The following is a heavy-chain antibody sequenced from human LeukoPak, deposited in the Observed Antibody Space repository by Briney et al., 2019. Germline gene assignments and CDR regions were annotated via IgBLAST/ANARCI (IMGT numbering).Heavy chain of an antibody. CDR3: ARGRGSSSSVSDWFDP. V-gene: IGHV3-30*01. J-gene: IGHJ5*02. CDR1: GFTFSSYA. CDR2: ISYDGGNK. Sequence: PGRSLRLSCAASGFTFSSYAMHWVRQAPGKGLEWVAVISYDGGNKYYADSVKGRFTISRDNSKNTLYLQMNSLRAEDTAVYYCARGRGSSSSVSDWFDPWGQGTLVTVSS. D-gene: IGHD6-6*01.